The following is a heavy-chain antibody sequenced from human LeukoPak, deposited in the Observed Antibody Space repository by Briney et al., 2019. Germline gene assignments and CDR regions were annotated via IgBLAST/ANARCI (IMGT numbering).Heavy chain of an antibody. Sequence: PSQTLSLTCTVSGGSISSGDYYWSWIRQHPGKGLEWIGYIYYSGSTYYNPSLKSRVTISVDTSKNQFSLKLSSVTAADTAVYYCGRRGTGGWFDPWGQGTLVTVSS. V-gene: IGHV4-31*03. CDR3: GRRGTGGWFDP. CDR2: IYYSGST. J-gene: IGHJ5*02. CDR1: GGSISSGDYY. D-gene: IGHD3/OR15-3a*01.